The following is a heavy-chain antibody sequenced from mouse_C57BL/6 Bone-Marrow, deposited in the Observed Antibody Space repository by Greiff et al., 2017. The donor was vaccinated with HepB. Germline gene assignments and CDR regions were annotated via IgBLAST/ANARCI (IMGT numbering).Heavy chain of an antibody. Sequence: LVESGPELVKPGASVKLSCKASGYTFTSYDINWVKQRPGQGLEWIGWIYPRDGSTKYNEKFKGKATLTVDTSSSTAYMELHSLTSEDSAVYFCARGEYYGSSYGFAYWGQGTLVTVSA. D-gene: IGHD1-1*01. CDR3: ARGEYYGSSYGFAY. CDR1: GYTFTSYD. CDR2: IYPRDGST. V-gene: IGHV1-85*01. J-gene: IGHJ3*01.